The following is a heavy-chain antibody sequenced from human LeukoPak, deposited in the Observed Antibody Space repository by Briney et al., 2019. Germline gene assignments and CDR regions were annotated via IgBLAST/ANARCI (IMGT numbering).Heavy chain of an antibody. V-gene: IGHV4-4*07. Sequence: PSGTLSLTRTVSGGSITGYYWNWIRQPAGQGLEWLGRVYSSGVGNYNPSLTSRVTMSVDTSKNQFSLKLTSLTAADTAVYYCAREEFLHEIDSSGYFVYWGQGTLVTVSS. J-gene: IGHJ4*02. CDR2: VYSSGVG. CDR3: AREEFLHEIDSSGYFVY. D-gene: IGHD3-22*01. CDR1: GGSITGYY.